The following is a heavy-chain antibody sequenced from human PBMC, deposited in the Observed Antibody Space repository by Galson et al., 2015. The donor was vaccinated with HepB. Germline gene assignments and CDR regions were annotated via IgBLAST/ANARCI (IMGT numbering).Heavy chain of an antibody. CDR1: GGSISSYY. Sequence: ETLSLPCTVSGGSISSYYWRWIRQPPGKGLEWIGYIYYSGSANYSPSLRGRVTISIDTSKNQFSLNLSSVTAADAAVYYCARGPTRYYFDYWGQGTLVTVSS. V-gene: IGHV4-59*01. CDR2: IYYSGSA. D-gene: IGHD4-17*01. J-gene: IGHJ4*02. CDR3: ARGPTRYYFDY.